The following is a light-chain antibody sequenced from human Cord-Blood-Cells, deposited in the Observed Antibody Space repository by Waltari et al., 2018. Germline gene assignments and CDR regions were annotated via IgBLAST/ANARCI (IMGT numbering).Light chain of an antibody. CDR2: EVS. J-gene: IGLJ3*02. CDR3: SSYTSSSTWV. Sequence: SALTQPASASGSPGQWITLPCTGTCSGVAGHNYLYWYQQHPGKAPKLMIYEVSNRPSGVSNRFSGSKSGNTASLTISGLQAEDEADYYCSSYTSSSTWVFGGGTKLTVL. V-gene: IGLV2-14*01. CDR1: CSGVAGHNY.